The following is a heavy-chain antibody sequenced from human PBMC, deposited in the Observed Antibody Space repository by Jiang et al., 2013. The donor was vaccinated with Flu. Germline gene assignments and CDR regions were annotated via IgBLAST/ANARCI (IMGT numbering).Heavy chain of an antibody. CDR2: IYHTGSS. CDR3: TRAQKYSGFELPYFDY. J-gene: IGHJ4*02. CDR1: GGSFNSDSYY. Sequence: GLVKPSETLSLTCSVSGGSFNSDSYYWGWIRQPPGKALEWIGGIYHTGSSYSRPSLKSRVTISVDTSKSQFSLKLSSVTAADTAVYYCTRAQKYSGFELPYFDYWGQGRLVTVSS. V-gene: IGHV4-39*07. D-gene: IGHD1-26*01.